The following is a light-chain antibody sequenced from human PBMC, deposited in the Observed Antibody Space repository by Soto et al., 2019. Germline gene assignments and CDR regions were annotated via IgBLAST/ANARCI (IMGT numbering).Light chain of an antibody. CDR2: GAS. CDR3: QQRYNWLT. Sequence: VLTQSPATLSLSTGERATLSCRARQTVNSYLSWYQHKPGQAPRLLIYGASNRATGIPARFSGSGSGTDFTLTISSLEPEDSAVYYCQQRYNWLTFGGGTKVDI. J-gene: IGKJ4*01. CDR1: QTVNSY. V-gene: IGKV3-11*01.